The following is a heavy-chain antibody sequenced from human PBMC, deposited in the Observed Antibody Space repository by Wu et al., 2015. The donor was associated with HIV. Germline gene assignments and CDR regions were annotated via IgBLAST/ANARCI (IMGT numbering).Heavy chain of an antibody. J-gene: IGHJ4*02. CDR1: GGTFSSYA. V-gene: IGHV1-69*13. CDR3: TRRQQLLDQ. CDR2: IIPMFGTP. D-gene: IGHD5-24*01. Sequence: QVQLIQSGAEVKKPGSSVKISCKTSGGTFSSYAINWVRQAPGQGLEWMGRIIPMFGTPDYARKFRGRVKITADESSTTSHIEVFSLGREDTATYFCTRRQQLLDQWGQGTLISVSS.